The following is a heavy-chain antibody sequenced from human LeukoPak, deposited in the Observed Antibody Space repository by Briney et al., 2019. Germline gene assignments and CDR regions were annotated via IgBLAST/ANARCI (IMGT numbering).Heavy chain of an antibody. CDR3: AREGASLGYYFDY. V-gene: IGHV3-48*03. CDR1: GFTFSSYE. CDR2: ISSSGSTI. J-gene: IGHJ4*02. D-gene: IGHD4/OR15-4a*01. Sequence: GGSLRLSCAASGFTFSSYEMNWVCQAPGKGLERVSYISSSGSTIYYADSVKGRFTISRDNAMNSLYLQMNSLRAEDTAVYYCAREGASLGYYFDYWGQGTLVTVSS.